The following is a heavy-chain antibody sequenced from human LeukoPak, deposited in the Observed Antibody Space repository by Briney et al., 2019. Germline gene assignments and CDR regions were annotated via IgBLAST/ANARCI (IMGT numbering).Heavy chain of an antibody. CDR2: INPSGGST. D-gene: IGHD6-25*01. CDR3: ARERFTGSGWQLYYFDY. Sequence: ASVTVSCKASGYTFTGYYMHWVRQAPGQGLEWMGVINPSGGSTSYAQKFQGRVTVTRDTSTSTVYMELSSLRSEDTAVYYCARERFTGSGWQLYYFDYWGQGTLVTVSS. CDR1: GYTFTGYY. V-gene: IGHV1-46*01. J-gene: IGHJ4*02.